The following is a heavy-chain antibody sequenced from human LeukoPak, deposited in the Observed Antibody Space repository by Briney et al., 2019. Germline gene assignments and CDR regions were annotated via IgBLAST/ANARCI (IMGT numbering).Heavy chain of an antibody. V-gene: IGHV3-30-3*01. Sequence: PGGSLRLSCAASGFTFSSYAMHWVRQAPGKGLEWVAVISYDGSNKYYADSVKGRFTISRDNSKNTLYLQMNSLRAEDTAVYYCAREVYYYDSSGYYYEFYGMDVWGQGTTVTVSS. CDR2: ISYDGSNK. CDR3: AREVYYYDSSGYYYEFYGMDV. D-gene: IGHD3-22*01. CDR1: GFTFSSYA. J-gene: IGHJ6*02.